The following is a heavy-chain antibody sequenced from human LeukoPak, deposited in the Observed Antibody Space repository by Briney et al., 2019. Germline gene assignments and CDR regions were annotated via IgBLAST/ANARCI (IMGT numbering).Heavy chain of an antibody. CDR2: IIPIFGTA. Sequence: ASVKVSCKASGGTFSSYAISWVRQAPGQGLEWMGGIIPIFGTANYAQKFQGRATITADESTSTAYMELSSLRSEDTAVYYCARVGYYYDSSGYYLAYWGQGTLVAVSS. J-gene: IGHJ4*02. V-gene: IGHV1-69*13. CDR3: ARVGYYYDSSGYYLAY. CDR1: GGTFSSYA. D-gene: IGHD3-22*01.